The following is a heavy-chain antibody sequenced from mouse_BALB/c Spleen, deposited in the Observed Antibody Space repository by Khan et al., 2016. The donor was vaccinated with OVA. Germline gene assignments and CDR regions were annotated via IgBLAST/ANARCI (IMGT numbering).Heavy chain of an antibody. CDR1: GYSITSDYA. D-gene: IGHD4-1*01. CDR2: ISHIGST. Sequence: EVQLQESGPGLVKPSQSLSLTCTVTGYSITSDYAWYWIRQFPGNKLEWMGYISHIGSTSYDPSLKSRISITRDTSKNQFFLQLNSVTTEDTATYYCARLGAGFAYWGQGTLVTVSA. J-gene: IGHJ3*01. V-gene: IGHV3-2*02. CDR3: ARLGAGFAY.